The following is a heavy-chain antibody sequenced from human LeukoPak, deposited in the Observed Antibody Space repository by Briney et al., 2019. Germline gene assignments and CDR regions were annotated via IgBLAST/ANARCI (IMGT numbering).Heavy chain of an antibody. CDR2: IKPDGSEE. CDR1: GFTFSDTL. Sequence: PGGSLRLSCAASGFTFSDTLMTWVRQAPGKGLEWAATIKPDGSEEYYVDSVRGRFTITRVNAENSLYLQMNSLRAEDTAVYHCTKGGYSTSWYWIYWGQGTLVTVSS. D-gene: IGHD2-2*01. CDR3: TKGGYSTSWYWIY. J-gene: IGHJ4*02. V-gene: IGHV3-7*03.